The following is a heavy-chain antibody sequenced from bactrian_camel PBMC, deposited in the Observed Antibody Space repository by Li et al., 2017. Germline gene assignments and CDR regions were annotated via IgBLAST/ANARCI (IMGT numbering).Heavy chain of an antibody. Sequence: QVQLVESGGGLTQPGGSLRLSCVAFGFIFRTSTMNWVRQAPGKGFEWVSGIDSSGGTTDYADSVKGRFTISRDNAKHTVILQMNSLKPEDTGMYHCAAGLRDSSRRLWSQSYNFWGQGTQVTVS. V-gene: IGHV3S25*01. CDR1: GFIFRTST. CDR2: IDSSGGTT. J-gene: IGHJ4*01. D-gene: IGHD3*01. CDR3: AAGLRDSSRRLWSQSYNF.